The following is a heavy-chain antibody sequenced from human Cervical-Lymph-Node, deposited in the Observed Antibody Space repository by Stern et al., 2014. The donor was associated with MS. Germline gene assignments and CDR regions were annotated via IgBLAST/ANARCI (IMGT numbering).Heavy chain of an antibody. J-gene: IGHJ3*02. Sequence: VQLVESGPGLVKPSETLSLTCVVSGGSISTYQWNWIRQPAGKGLEWIGRLYSSGSTNYTPSFKSRITMSVDTSNNHFPLKLTSVTAADAAVYYCARAHGAYYAFEIWGRGTVVTVSS. CDR3: ARAHGAYYAFEI. CDR1: GGSISTYQ. CDR2: LYSSGST. D-gene: IGHD4/OR15-4a*01. V-gene: IGHV4-4*07.